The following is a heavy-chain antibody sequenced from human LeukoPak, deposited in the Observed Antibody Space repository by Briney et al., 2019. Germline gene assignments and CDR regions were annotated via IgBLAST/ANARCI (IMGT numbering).Heavy chain of an antibody. Sequence: HSGGSLRLSCSASGFIFSSYAMHWVRQAPGKGLESVSGISSNGGSTYYADSVKARFTMSRDNSKNALYLQMSSLRAEDTAVYYCVKRLNNYFDYWGQGTLVTVSS. J-gene: IGHJ4*02. V-gene: IGHV3-64D*06. D-gene: IGHD4/OR15-4a*01. CDR2: ISSNGGST. CDR1: GFIFSSYA. CDR3: VKRLNNYFDY.